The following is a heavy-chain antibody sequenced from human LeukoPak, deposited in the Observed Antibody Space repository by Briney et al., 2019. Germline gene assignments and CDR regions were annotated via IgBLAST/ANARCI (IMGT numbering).Heavy chain of an antibody. V-gene: IGHV1-2*02. Sequence: ASVTVSCKASGYTFTGYYVHWVRQAPGQGLEWMGWINPNSGGTNYAQKFQGRVTMTRDTSISTAYMELSRLRSDDTAVYYCARGQDPMNAFDIWGQGTMVTVSS. CDR2: INPNSGGT. CDR3: ARGQDPMNAFDI. CDR1: GYTFTGYY. J-gene: IGHJ3*02.